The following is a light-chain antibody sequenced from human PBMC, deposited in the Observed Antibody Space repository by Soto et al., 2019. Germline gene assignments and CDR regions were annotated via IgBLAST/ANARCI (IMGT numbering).Light chain of an antibody. CDR3: QQRKYWPPLT. J-gene: IGKJ4*01. CDR2: DSY. Sequence: EVVLTQSPDTLSLSPGDRATLSCRTSHSVDIYLAWYQQKPGQAPRLLIYDSYNRVTGIPTRFSGSGSGTDFTLTISSLEPEDSAVYYCQQRKYWPPLTFGGGTKVEIK. V-gene: IGKV3-11*01. CDR1: HSVDIY.